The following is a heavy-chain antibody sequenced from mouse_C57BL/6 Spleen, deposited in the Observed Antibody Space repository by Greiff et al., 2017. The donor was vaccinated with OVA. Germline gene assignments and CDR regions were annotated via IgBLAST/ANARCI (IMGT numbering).Heavy chain of an antibody. CDR3: ARGGTTAFAY. CDR2: INPGSGGT. V-gene: IGHV1-54*01. CDR1: GYAFTNYL. Sequence: VKLQESGAELVRPGTSVKVSCKASGYAFTNYLIEWVKQRPGQGLEWIGVINPGSGGTNYNEKFKGKATLTADKSSSTAYMQLSSLTSEDSAVYFCARGGTTAFAYWGQGTLVTVSA. J-gene: IGHJ3*01. D-gene: IGHD1-2*01.